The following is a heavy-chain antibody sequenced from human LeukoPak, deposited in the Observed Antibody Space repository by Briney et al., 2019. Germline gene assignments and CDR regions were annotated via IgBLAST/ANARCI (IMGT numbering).Heavy chain of an antibody. D-gene: IGHD4-23*01. CDR3: ARGDYGGNHAPRLFCYVRL. CDR2: ISSSSSTI. J-gene: IGHJ2*01. Sequence: GGSLRLSCAASGFPFRIYSMNWVRQAPGKGLEWVSYISSSSSTIHYADSVRGRFTISRDNAKNSLYLQINSPRDEDTAVYYCARGDYGGNHAPRLFCYVRLCGRGTLVTVSS. V-gene: IGHV3-48*02. CDR1: GFPFRIYS.